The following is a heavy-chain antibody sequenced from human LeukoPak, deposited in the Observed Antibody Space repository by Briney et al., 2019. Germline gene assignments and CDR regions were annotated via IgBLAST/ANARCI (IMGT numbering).Heavy chain of an antibody. J-gene: IGHJ4*02. D-gene: IGHD2-8*02. Sequence: GGSLRLSCAASGXTFSSYWMHWVRQAPGKGLVWVSRINRDGSSTTYADSVKGRFTISRDNAKNTLYLQMNSLRAEDTAVYYCARGGVLSLDSWGQGTLVTVSS. V-gene: IGHV3-74*01. CDR2: INRDGSST. CDR3: ARGGVLSLDS. CDR1: GXTFSSYW.